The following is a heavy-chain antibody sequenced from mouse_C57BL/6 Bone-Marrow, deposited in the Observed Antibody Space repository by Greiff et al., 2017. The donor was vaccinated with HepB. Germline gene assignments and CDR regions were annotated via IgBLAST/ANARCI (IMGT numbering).Heavy chain of an antibody. D-gene: IGHD1-1*01. V-gene: IGHV1-81*01. CDR2: IYPRSGNT. Sequence: QVQLKQSGAELARPGASVKLSCKASGYTFTSYGISWVKQRTGQGLEWIGEIYPRSGNTYYNEKFKGKATLTADKSSSTAYMELRSLTSEDSAVYFCARESAYYYGSSPFDYWGQGTTLTVSS. CDR3: ARESAYYYGSSPFDY. J-gene: IGHJ2*01. CDR1: GYTFTSYG.